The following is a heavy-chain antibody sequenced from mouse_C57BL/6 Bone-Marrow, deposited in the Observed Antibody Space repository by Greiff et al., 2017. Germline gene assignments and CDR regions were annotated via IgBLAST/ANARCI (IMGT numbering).Heavy chain of an antibody. Sequence: EVQVVESGGGLVKPGGSLKLSCAASGFTFSDYGMHWVRQAPEKGLEWVAYISSGSSSIYYADTVKGRFTISRDNAKNTLFLQMTSLRSEDTAMYYCAKYYSGSNYGLDYWGQGTLVTVSA. CDR3: AKYYSGSNYGLDY. CDR2: ISSGSSSI. D-gene: IGHD1-1*01. V-gene: IGHV5-17*01. CDR1: GFTFSDYG. J-gene: IGHJ3*01.